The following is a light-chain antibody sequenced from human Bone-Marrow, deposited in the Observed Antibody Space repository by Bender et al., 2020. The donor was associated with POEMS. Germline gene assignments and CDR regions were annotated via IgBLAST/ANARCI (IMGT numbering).Light chain of an antibody. V-gene: IGLV2-14*01. CDR2: EVF. CDR1: SSDIGFSGL. Sequence: QSALTQPASVSGSPGQSVTISCTGTSSDIGFSGLVSWYQHHPGKAPKLMIYEVFKRPSGVPDRFSGSKSGNTASLTISGLQAEDEAEYWCSSFTSSSAHVLFGGGTKLTVL. J-gene: IGLJ2*01. CDR3: SSFTSSSAHVL.